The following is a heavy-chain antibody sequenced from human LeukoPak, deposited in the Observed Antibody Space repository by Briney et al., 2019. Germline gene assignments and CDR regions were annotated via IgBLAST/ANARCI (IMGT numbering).Heavy chain of an antibody. Sequence: GASVKVSCKASGYTFTGYYMHWVRQAPGQGLGWMGWINPNSGGTNYAQKFQGRVTMTRDTSISTAYMELSRLRSDDTAVYYCARAPNPYYDSSGYYYDYWGQGTLVTVSS. J-gene: IGHJ4*02. D-gene: IGHD3-22*01. CDR1: GYTFTGYY. V-gene: IGHV1-2*02. CDR2: INPNSGGT. CDR3: ARAPNPYYDSSGYYYDY.